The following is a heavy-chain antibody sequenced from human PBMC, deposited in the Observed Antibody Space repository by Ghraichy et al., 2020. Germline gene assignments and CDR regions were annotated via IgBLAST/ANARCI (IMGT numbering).Heavy chain of an antibody. CDR1: GFTFSSYS. Sequence: LSLTCAASGFTFSSYSMNWVRQAPGKGLEWVSSISSSSSYIYYADSVKGRFTISRDNAKNSLYLQMNSLRAEDTAVYYCARDGRDGYNYYYYGMDVWGQGTTVTVSS. CDR3: ARDGRDGYNYYYYGMDV. J-gene: IGHJ6*02. V-gene: IGHV3-21*01. CDR2: ISSSSSYI. D-gene: IGHD5-24*01.